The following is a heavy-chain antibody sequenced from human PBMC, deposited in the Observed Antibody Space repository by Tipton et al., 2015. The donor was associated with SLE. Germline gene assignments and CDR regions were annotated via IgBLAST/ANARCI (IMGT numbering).Heavy chain of an antibody. J-gene: IGHJ6*03. CDR2: IYHSGNT. V-gene: IGHV4-4*02. Sequence: TLSLTCAVSGGSISSSNWWSWVRQSPGKGLEWIGEIYHSGNTNYNPSLKSRVTISVDTSKNQFSLKLSSVTAADTAVYYCARVPAFYYYYMDVWGKGTTVTVSS. CDR1: GGSISSSNW. CDR3: ARVPAFYYYYMDV. D-gene: IGHD2-2*01.